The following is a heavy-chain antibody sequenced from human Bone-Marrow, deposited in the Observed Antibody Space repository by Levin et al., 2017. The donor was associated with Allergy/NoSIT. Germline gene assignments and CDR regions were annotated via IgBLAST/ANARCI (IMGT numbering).Heavy chain of an antibody. D-gene: IGHD6-13*01. J-gene: IGHJ6*02. CDR3: ARTISSKPQLPAGSYYGMDV. V-gene: IGHV3-11*01. CDR1: GFTFSDYY. CDR2: ISSSGSTI. Sequence: GESLKISCAASGFTFSDYYMSWIRQAPGKGLEWVSYISSSGSTIYYADSVKGRFTISRDNAKNSLYLQMNSLRAEDTAVYYCARTISSKPQLPAGSYYGMDVWGQGTTVTVSS.